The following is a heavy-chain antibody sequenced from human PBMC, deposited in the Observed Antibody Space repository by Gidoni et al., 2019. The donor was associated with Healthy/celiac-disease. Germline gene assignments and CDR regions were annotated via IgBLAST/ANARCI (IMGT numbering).Heavy chain of an antibody. V-gene: IGHV3-11*01. CDR1: GFTFSDYY. D-gene: IGHD2-8*01. CDR2: ISSSGSTI. Sequence: QVQLVESGGGLVKPGGSLRLSCAASGFTFSDYYMSGTRQAPGKGLDWFSYISSSGSTISYADSVTVRFTISRDNAKNSLYLQMNSLRAEDTAVYYCARGAGDIVLMVYAIPDYYFDYWGQGTLVTVSS. CDR3: ARGAGDIVLMVYAIPDYYFDY. J-gene: IGHJ4*02.